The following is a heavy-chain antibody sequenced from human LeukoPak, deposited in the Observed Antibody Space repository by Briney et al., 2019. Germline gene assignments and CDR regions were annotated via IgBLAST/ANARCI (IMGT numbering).Heavy chain of an antibody. V-gene: IGHV3-72*01. CDR1: GVTLSDHH. J-gene: IGHJ3*02. CDR2: TRDKARGYTT. D-gene: IGHD3-22*01. Sequence: GGSLRLSCAASGVTLSDHHMDWVRQAPGKGLEWVGRTRDKARGYTTEYAASVKGRFTISRDDSKTLVYLQMNSLRTEDTAVYFCARDGAEGDNSAFDMWGQGTVVTVSS. CDR3: ARDGAEGDNSAFDM.